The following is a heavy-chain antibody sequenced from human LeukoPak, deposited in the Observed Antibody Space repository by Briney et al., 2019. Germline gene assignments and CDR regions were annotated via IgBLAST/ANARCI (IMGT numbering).Heavy chain of an antibody. J-gene: IGHJ6*03. Sequence: GESLKISCKGSGYSFTSYWIGWVRQMPGKGLEWMGIIYPGDSDTRYSPSFQGQVTISADKSISTAYLQWSSLKAPDTAMYYCARHLGYCSSTSCYNYYYYYMDVWGKGTTVTVSS. CDR2: IYPGDSDT. CDR1: GYSFTSYW. D-gene: IGHD2-2*02. V-gene: IGHV5-51*01. CDR3: ARHLGYCSSTSCYNYYYYYMDV.